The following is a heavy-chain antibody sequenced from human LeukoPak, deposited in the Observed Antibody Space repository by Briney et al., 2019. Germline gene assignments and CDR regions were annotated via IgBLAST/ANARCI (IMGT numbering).Heavy chain of an antibody. D-gene: IGHD3-10*01. J-gene: IGHJ4*02. CDR3: ATGERMVRGDGVDY. V-gene: IGHV3-66*01. CDR1: GFTVRNNY. Sequence: AGGSLRLSCAASGFTVRNNYMSWVRQAPGKGLEWVSVIYSGGSTYYADSVKGRFTISRDNSKNTLYLQMNSLRAEDTAVYFCATGERMVRGDGVDYWGQGTLVTVPS. CDR2: IYSGGST.